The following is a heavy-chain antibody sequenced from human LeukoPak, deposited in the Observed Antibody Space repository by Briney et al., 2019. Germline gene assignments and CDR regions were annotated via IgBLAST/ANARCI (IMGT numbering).Heavy chain of an antibody. V-gene: IGHV3-74*01. Sequence: PGGSLRLSCAASGFTFSSYWMYWVRQAPGKGLVWVSRINSDGSSTSYADSVKGRFTISRDNAKNTLYLQMNSLRAEDTAVYYCARAIGIMVRGVPDYWGQGTLVTVSS. CDR3: ARAIGIMVRGVPDY. CDR2: INSDGSST. CDR1: GFTFSSYW. D-gene: IGHD3-10*01. J-gene: IGHJ4*02.